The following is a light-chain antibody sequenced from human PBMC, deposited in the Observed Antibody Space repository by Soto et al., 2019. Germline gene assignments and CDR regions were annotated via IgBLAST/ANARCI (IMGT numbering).Light chain of an antibody. CDR1: QSVSSY. V-gene: IGKV3-11*01. CDR2: DAS. J-gene: IGKJ1*01. CDR3: QQRSNWPEWT. Sequence: EIVLTQSPATLSLSPGERATLSCRASQSVSSYLAWYQQKPGQAPRLLIYDASNMATGIPARFSGSGSGTDFTLTISSLEPEDFAVYYCQQRSNWPEWTFGQGTKVEIK.